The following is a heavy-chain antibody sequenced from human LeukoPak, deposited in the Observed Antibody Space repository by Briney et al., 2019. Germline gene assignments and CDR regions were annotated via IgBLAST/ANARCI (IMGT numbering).Heavy chain of an antibody. CDR1: GFTFDDYG. CDR3: ARDPRYCSSTNCPQD. CDR2: INWNGGST. V-gene: IGHV3-20*04. D-gene: IGHD2-2*01. Sequence: PGGSLRLSCAASGFTFDDYGMSWVRQAPGKGLEWVSGINWNGGSTSYADSVKGRFTISRDNAKNSLFLQMNSLRAEDTALYYCARDPRYCSSTNCPQDWGQGTLVTVPS. J-gene: IGHJ4*02.